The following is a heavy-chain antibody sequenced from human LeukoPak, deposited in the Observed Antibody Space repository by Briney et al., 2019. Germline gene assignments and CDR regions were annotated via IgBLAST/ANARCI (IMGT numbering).Heavy chain of an antibody. CDR2: IYPVNSDP. D-gene: IGHD5-18*01. CDR1: GYSFPSSW. J-gene: IGHJ5*02. V-gene: IGHV5-51*01. Sequence: GESLKIPCKGSGYSFPSSWIGCSRQMPGKGVEWRGIIYPVNSDPRYSPSFQGQVTISADKSINTPSLQWSSLKASDTAMYYCARRGYTYGSRVANWFDPWGQGNLVTVSS. CDR3: ARRGYTYGSRVANWFDP.